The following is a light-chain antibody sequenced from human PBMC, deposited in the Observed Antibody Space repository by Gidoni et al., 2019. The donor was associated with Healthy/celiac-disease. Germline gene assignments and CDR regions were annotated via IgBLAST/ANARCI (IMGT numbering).Light chain of an antibody. CDR3: QAWDSSTEV. V-gene: IGLV3-1*01. CDR1: QLGDKY. J-gene: IGLJ2*01. CDR2: QDR. Sequence: SYELPQPPSVSVSPGQTASITCSGDQLGDKYACWYQQKPGQSPVLVIYQDRKRPSGIPERFSGSSSGNTATLTISGTQAMDEDDYYCQAWDSSTEVFGGGTKLTVL.